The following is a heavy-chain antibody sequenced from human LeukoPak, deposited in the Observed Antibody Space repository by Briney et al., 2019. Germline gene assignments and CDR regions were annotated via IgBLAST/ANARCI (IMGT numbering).Heavy chain of an antibody. D-gene: IGHD2-15*01. J-gene: IGHJ5*02. V-gene: IGHV4-4*02. CDR2: IYHSGST. CDR3: ARPLSLGYCSGGSCYGRGAWFDR. CDR1: GGSISSSNW. Sequence: SGTLSLTCAVSGGSISSSNWWSWVRQPPGKGLVWIGQIYHSGSTNYNPSLKSRVTISVDKSKNQFSLKLRSVTAVDTAVYYCARPLSLGYCSGGSCYGRGAWFDRWGQGTLVTVSS.